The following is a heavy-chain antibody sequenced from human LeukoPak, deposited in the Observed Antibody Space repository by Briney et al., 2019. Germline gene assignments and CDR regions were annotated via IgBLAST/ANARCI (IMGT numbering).Heavy chain of an antibody. D-gene: IGHD3-16*02. CDR1: GGSSSSGGYY. CDR2: IYYSGST. V-gene: IGHV4-31*03. Sequence: SETLSLTCTVSGGSSSSGGYYWSWIRQHPGRGLEWIGYIYYSGSTYYNPSLKSRVTISVDTSKNQFSLKLSSVTAADTAVYYCARVESITFGGVIGDFDYWGQGTLVTVSS. CDR3: ARVESITFGGVIGDFDY. J-gene: IGHJ4*02.